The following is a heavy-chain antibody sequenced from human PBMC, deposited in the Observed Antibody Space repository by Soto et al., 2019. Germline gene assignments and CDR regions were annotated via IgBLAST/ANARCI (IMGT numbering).Heavy chain of an antibody. CDR2: IRSKAYGGTT. CDR3: TRRGYDSSGYYY. D-gene: IGHD3-22*01. J-gene: IGHJ4*02. V-gene: IGHV3-49*04. CDR1: GFTFGDYA. Sequence: PGGSLRLSCTASGFTFGDYAMSWVRQAPGKGLEWVGFIRSKAYGGTTEYAASVKGRFTISRDDSRSIAYLQMNSLKTEDTAVYYCTRRGYDSSGYYYWGQGTLVTVSS.